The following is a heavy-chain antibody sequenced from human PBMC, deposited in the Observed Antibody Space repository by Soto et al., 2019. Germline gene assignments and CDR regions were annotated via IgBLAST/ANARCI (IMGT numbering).Heavy chain of an antibody. CDR2: IKTDGSER. D-gene: IGHD2-8*01. Sequence: GGSLRLSCAASGFTFSNYWMSWVRHAPGKGLEWVANIKTDGSERYYVDSVKGRFTISRDNAKNSLYLRMNSLRAEDTAVYYCARAGMVYGYQYWSQGTPVTVSS. CDR3: ARAGMVYGYQY. V-gene: IGHV3-7*04. CDR1: GFTFSNYW. J-gene: IGHJ4*02.